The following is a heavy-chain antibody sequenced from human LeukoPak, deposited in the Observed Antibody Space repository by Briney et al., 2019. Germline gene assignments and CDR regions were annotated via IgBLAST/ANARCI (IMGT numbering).Heavy chain of an antibody. CDR2: IYYSGNT. J-gene: IGHJ4*02. CDR1: GDSISTSNSY. Sequence: PSETLSLTCTVSGDSISTSNSYWGWIRQPPGKGLEWIGSIYYSGNTYYNPSLKSRVTMSVDTSKNQFSLTLSSVTAADTAIYYCARGPGGTTGEAFDYWGQGTLVTVSS. D-gene: IGHD1-7*01. CDR3: ARGPGGTTGEAFDY. V-gene: IGHV4-39*07.